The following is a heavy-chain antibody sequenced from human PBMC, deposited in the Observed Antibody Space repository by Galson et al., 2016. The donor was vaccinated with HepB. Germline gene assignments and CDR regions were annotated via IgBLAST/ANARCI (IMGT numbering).Heavy chain of an antibody. CDR1: GGTLSYYA. CDR2: IIPIFGTT. J-gene: IGHJ4*02. CDR3: ARDRGADVI. Sequence: SVKVSCKASGGTLSYYAISWVRQAPGQGLEWMGGIIPIFGTTNYAQKFKGRVTITADESTSTAHMELNSLRSEDTAGYYCARDRGADVIWGQGTLVTVSS. D-gene: IGHD3-10*01. V-gene: IGHV1-69*13.